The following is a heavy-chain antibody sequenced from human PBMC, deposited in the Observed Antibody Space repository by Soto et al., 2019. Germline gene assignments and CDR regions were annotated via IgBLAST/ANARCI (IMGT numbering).Heavy chain of an antibody. D-gene: IGHD3-10*01. CDR2: INAGNGNT. V-gene: IGHV1-3*01. J-gene: IGHJ4*02. CDR3: ARDLGWFGELLYFDY. CDR1: GYTFTSYA. Sequence: ASVKVSCKASGYTFTSYAMHWVRQAPGQRLEWMGWINAGNGNTKYSQKLQGRVTITRDTSASTAYMELSSLRSEDTAVYYCARDLGWFGELLYFDYWGQGTLVTVSS.